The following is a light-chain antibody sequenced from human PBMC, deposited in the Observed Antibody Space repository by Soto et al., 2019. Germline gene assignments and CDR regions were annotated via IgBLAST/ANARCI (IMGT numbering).Light chain of an antibody. Sequence: EIQMTQSPATLSASVGDRGTITCRASQSISTWLAWYQQKSGKAPKLLIYEASTLGSGVPSRFSGSGSGTEFTLTISSLQPDDFATYYCQQYNSYSETFGQGTKV. CDR2: EAS. V-gene: IGKV1-5*03. J-gene: IGKJ1*01. CDR1: QSISTW. CDR3: QQYNSYSET.